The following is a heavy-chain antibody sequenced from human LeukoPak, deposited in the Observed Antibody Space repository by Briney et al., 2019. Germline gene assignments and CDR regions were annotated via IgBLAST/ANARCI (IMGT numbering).Heavy chain of an antibody. Sequence: PSKTLSLTCTVSGGSISSGGYYWSWIRQPPGKGLEWIGYIYHSGSTYYNPSLKSRVTISVDRSKNQFSLKLSSVTAADTAVYYCARRSDSGYDYDAFDIWGQGTMVTVSS. D-gene: IGHD5-12*01. J-gene: IGHJ3*02. CDR2: IYHSGST. CDR1: GGSISSGGYY. CDR3: ARRSDSGYDYDAFDI. V-gene: IGHV4-30-2*01.